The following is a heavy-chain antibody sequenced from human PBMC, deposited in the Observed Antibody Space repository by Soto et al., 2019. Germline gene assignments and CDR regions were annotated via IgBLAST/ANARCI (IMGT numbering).Heavy chain of an antibody. CDR1: GLTISGQKY. V-gene: IGHV3-53*01. CDR3: ATWHEREHAFDV. CDR2: LYDVDDS. Sequence: DVQLVESGGGLIQPGESLRLSCAAFGLTISGQKYVAWVRQAPGKGLEWVSALYDVDDSFYADSVTGRFTTSSDSSKTTVYLQMNDLRPDDTAVYYCATWHEREHAFDVWGQGTTVTISS. J-gene: IGHJ3*01. D-gene: IGHD1-1*01.